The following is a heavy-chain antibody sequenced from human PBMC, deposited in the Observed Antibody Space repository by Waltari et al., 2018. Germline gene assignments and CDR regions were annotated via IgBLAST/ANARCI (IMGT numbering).Heavy chain of an antibody. CDR2: INPNGGAT. D-gene: IGHD1-1*01. CDR1: GYTFTGYY. CDR3: ARDSATGTDFDY. J-gene: IGHJ4*02. V-gene: IGHV1-2*02. Sequence: QVQLVQPGAAVKKPGASVKVSCKASGYTFTGYYMHWVRQAPGQGLEWMGWINPNGGATNEAEKFNGRVTMTSEASNRTAYMELSRLRSDDTAVYYCARDSATGTDFDYWGQGTLVTVSS.